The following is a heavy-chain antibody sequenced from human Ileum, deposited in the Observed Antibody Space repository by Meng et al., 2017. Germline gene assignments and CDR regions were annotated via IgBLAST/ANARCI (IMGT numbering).Heavy chain of an antibody. CDR2: VYYDGSS. CDR3: AREFYVDTAMVIDS. V-gene: IGHV4-30-4*01. CDR1: NGSLTNVTNY. D-gene: IGHD5-18*01. Sequence: QVQLQESGPGLVKPSQTLSLTRSVSNGSLTNVTNYWNWIRQAPGQALEHIGYVYYDGSSYATPSLKSRVTMSIDTSTNQFSLRLDSVTAADTAVYYCAREFYVDTAMVIDSWGPGALVTVSS. J-gene: IGHJ4*02.